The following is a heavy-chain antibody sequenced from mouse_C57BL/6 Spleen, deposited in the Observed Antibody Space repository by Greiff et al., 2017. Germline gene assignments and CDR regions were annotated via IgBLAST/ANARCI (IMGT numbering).Heavy chain of an antibody. Sequence: VQLQQPGAELVRPGTSVKLSCKASGYTFTSYWMHWVKQRPGQGLEWIGVIDPSDSYTNYNQKFKGKATLTVDTSSSTAYMQLSSLTSEDSAVYYCARDYSNPYDYAMDYWGQGTSVTVSS. V-gene: IGHV1-59*01. J-gene: IGHJ4*01. CDR1: GYTFTSYW. D-gene: IGHD2-5*01. CDR2: IDPSDSYT. CDR3: ARDYSNPYDYAMDY.